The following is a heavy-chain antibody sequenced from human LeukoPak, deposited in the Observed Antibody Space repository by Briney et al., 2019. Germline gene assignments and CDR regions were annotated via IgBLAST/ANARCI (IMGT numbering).Heavy chain of an antibody. CDR1: GYTFTSYG. D-gene: IGHD3-9*01. Sequence: ASVKVSCKASGYTFTSYGIGWVRQAPGQGLEWMGWISAYNGNTNYAQKLQGRVTMTTDTSTSTAYMELRSLRSDDTAVYYCARFEWLLPYYYYYGMDVWGQGTTVTVSS. CDR2: ISAYNGNT. CDR3: ARFEWLLPYYYYYGMDV. V-gene: IGHV1-18*01. J-gene: IGHJ6*02.